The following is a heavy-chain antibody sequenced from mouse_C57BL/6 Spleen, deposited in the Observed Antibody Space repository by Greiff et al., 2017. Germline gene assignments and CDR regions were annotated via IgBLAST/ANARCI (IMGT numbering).Heavy chain of an antibody. D-gene: IGHD2-3*01. J-gene: IGHJ1*03. CDR1: GYSITSGYY. V-gene: IGHV3-6*01. CDR3: ARVYGYYDYWYFDV. Sequence: VQLQQSGPGLVKPSQSLSLTCSVTGYSITSGYYWNWIRQFPGNKLEWMGYIRYDGSTNYNPSLKNQNSITRDTSNTPSFLKLISVTTEDTATYYGARVYGYYDYWYFDVWGTGTTVTVSS. CDR2: IRYDGST.